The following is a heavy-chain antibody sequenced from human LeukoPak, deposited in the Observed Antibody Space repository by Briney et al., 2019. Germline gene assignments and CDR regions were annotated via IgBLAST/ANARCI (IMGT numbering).Heavy chain of an antibody. CDR3: ARAIYDDYDLGFDY. CDR2: ISSSSSYT. Sequence: GGSLRLSCAASGFTFSDYYMSWVRQAPGKGLEWVSYISSSSSYTNYADSVNVRFTISRDNAKNSVYLQMNSLRAEDTAVYYCARAIYDDYDLGFDYWGQGTLVTVSS. J-gene: IGHJ4*02. V-gene: IGHV3-11*05. D-gene: IGHD4-17*01. CDR1: GFTFSDYY.